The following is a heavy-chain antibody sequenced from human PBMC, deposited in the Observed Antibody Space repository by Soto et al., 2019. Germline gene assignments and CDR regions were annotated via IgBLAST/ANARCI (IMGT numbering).Heavy chain of an antibody. J-gene: IGHJ6*02. CDR2: IYSGGST. V-gene: IGHV3-53*02. CDR3: ARASAGYGGGYFYYYDMDV. CDR1: GFTVSSNY. D-gene: IGHD5-12*01. Sequence: EVQLVETGGGLIQPGGSLRLSCAASGFTVSSNYMSWVRQAPGKGLEWVSVIYSGGSTYYADSVKDRFTISRDNSKNTLYLQMNSLRAEDTAVYYCARASAGYGGGYFYYYDMDVWGQGTTVTVSS.